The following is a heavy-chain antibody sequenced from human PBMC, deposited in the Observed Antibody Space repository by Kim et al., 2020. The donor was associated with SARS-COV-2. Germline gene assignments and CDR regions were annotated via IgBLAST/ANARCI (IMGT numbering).Heavy chain of an antibody. CDR2: INHSGST. V-gene: IGHV4-34*01. D-gene: IGHD3-3*01. J-gene: IGHJ6*02. Sequence: SETLSLTCAVYGGSFSGYYWSWIRQPPGKGLEWIGEINHSGSTNYNPSLKSRVTISVDTSKNQFSLKLSSVTAADTAVYYCARGGSPGYDFWSGYYGMDVWGQGTTVTVSS. CDR1: GGSFSGYY. CDR3: ARGGSPGYDFWSGYYGMDV.